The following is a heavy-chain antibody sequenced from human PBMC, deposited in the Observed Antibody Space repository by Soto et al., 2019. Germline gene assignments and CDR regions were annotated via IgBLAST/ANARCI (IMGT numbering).Heavy chain of an antibody. J-gene: IGHJ4*02. CDR1: GYTFTSYG. CDR2: ISAYNGNT. CDR3: ATGILTGYHRALDY. D-gene: IGHD3-9*01. V-gene: IGHV1-18*01. Sequence: ASVKVSCQASGYTFTSYGISWVRQAPGKGLEWMGWISAYNGNTNYAQKLQGRVTMTTDTSTSTAYMELRSLRSDDTAVYYCATGILTGYHRALDYWGQGTPVTVSS.